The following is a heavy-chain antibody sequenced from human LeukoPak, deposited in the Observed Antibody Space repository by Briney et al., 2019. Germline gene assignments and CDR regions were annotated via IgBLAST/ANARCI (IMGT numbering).Heavy chain of an antibody. J-gene: IGHJ4*02. CDR1: GFPFSNSD. CDR3: VRNGDGLVVVDY. CDR2: VSWNGSRM. V-gene: IGHV3-35*01. D-gene: IGHD3-22*01. Sequence: TGGSLRLSCAASGFPFSNSDMNWVHQAPGKGLEWVSGVSWNGSRMHYADSVKGRFIISRDNSRNTLYLRTNSLRAEDTAVDYCVRNGDGLVVVDYWGQGTLVTVSS.